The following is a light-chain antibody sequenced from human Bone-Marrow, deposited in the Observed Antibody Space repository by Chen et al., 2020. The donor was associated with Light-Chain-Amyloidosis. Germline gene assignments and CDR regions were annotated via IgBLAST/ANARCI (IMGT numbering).Light chain of an antibody. CDR2: GSS. CDR1: QTISSNY. CDR3: QQYGTSPLT. V-gene: IGKV3-20*01. J-gene: IGKJ4*01. Sequence: EIVLTQSPGTLSLSPGEGANLPCRASQTISSNYLTWYQQKFGQAPRLLIYGSSSRATGIPDMFTGSASGTDFTLTINRLEPQDFAMYYCQQYGTSPLTFGGGTKVEIK.